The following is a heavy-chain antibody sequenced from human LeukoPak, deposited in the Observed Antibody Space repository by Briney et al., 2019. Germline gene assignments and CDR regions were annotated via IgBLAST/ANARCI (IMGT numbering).Heavy chain of an antibody. V-gene: IGHV1-2*02. CDR1: GFSFTGYY. Sequence: ASVKVSYKASGFSFTGYYMHWLRQAPGHGLEWMGWVNPNGGGTDYAQQFQGSGTMNRDTTISMTYMELKWLTSDDTAVYYCARDRSRVLDYWGQGTQVTVSS. J-gene: IGHJ4*02. CDR2: VNPNGGGT. CDR3: ARDRSRVLDY. D-gene: IGHD2-8*02.